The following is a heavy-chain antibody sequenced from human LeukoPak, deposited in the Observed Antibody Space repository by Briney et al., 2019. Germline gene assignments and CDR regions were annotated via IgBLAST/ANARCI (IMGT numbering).Heavy chain of an antibody. CDR1: GGSISSNNYY. CDR2: ISYSGIT. D-gene: IGHD3-22*01. J-gene: IGHJ4*02. Sequence: PSETLSLTCTVSGGSISSNNYYWGWIRQPPGKGLEWIGSISYSGITYYNPSLKSRVTISVDTSKNQFSLKLSSVTAADTAVYYCARPGYYYDSSGYYYRDYWGQGTLVTVSS. CDR3: ARPGYYYDSSGYYYRDY. V-gene: IGHV4-39*01.